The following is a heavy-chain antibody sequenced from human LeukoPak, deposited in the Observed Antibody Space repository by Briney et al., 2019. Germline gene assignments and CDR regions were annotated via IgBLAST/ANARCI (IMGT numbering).Heavy chain of an antibody. CDR1: GFIFDDYS. D-gene: IGHD6-13*01. CDR3: TTDCAGSSWYVGY. Sequence: PGGSLRLSCAASGFIFDDYSMHWVRQVTGKGLEWVSLISWDGGSTYYADSVKGRFTISRDNSKNTLYLQMNSLKTEDTAVYYCTTDCAGSSWYVGYWGQGTLVTVSS. V-gene: IGHV3-43*01. J-gene: IGHJ4*02. CDR2: ISWDGGST.